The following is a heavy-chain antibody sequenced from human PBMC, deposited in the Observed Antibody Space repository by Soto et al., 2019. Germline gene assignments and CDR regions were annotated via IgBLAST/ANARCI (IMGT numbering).Heavy chain of an antibody. Sequence: PGGSLRLSCAASGFTFSSYAMSWARQAPGKGLEWVSSIGVSSDAYYADSVKGRFTISGDNSRNTLYLQMNSLRAEDTALYYCAKNYFFDSWGQGTLVTVSS. CDR2: IGVSSDA. V-gene: IGHV3-23*01. CDR3: AKNYFFDS. J-gene: IGHJ4*02. CDR1: GFTFSSYA.